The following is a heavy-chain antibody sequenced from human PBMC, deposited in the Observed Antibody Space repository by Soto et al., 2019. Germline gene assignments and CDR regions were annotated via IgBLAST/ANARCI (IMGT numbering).Heavy chain of an antibody. V-gene: IGHV1-46*01. J-gene: IGHJ6*01. CDR1: GYTFTSYY. Sequence: ASVKVSCKASGYTFTSYYMHWVRQALEQGLEWMGIINPSCGSTSYAQKFHGRVTRTRDKSTSTVHMELSSLRAEDTAVYYCARDLWLAAAGRSGAYYYYGMDVWGQGTTVNVS. D-gene: IGHD6-13*01. CDR3: ARDLWLAAAGRSGAYYYYGMDV. CDR2: INPSCGST.